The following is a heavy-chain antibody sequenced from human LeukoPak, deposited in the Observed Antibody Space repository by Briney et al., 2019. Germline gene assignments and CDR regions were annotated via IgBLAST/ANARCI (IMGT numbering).Heavy chain of an antibody. CDR1: GLTFDDYC. CDR3: ARDLGLGYLHY. D-gene: IGHD6-19*01. J-gene: IGHJ4*02. Sequence: GGSRSLSWAVSGLTFDDYCMSWVRQAAEEGLEWVSGIILDGGRTVYRDSGKGRFRIARDNAKNSLYLQMHCLRAEHTALYYCARDLGLGYLHYRGQGTLVPVCS. CDR2: IILDGGRT. V-gene: IGHV3-20*04.